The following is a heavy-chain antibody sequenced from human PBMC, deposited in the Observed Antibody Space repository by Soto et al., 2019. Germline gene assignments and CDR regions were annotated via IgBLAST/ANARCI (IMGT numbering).Heavy chain of an antibody. Sequence: KTSETLSLTCAVHCGSFSGFYWTWIRQPPGKGLEWIGEINHSGSSNYNPPLKSRVTMSLDTSRNQFSLSLNSVTAADTAVYYCARMAGPWYFDLWGRGTLVTVSS. CDR2: INHSGSS. V-gene: IGHV4-34*01. J-gene: IGHJ2*01. CDR3: ARMAGPWYFDL. CDR1: CGSFSGFY.